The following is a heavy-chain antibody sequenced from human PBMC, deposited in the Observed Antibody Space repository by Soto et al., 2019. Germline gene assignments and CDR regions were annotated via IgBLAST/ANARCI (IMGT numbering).Heavy chain of an antibody. CDR2: IYYSGST. CDR3: ARYGDYIFQH. J-gene: IGHJ1*01. V-gene: IGHV4-59*08. CDR1: GGSISSYY. Sequence: SETLSLTCTVAGGSISSYYWSWIRQPPGKGLEWIGYIYYSGSTTYNPSLQSRVTISVGTPRNQFSLKLSSVTAADTAVYYCARYGDYIFQHWGQGTLVTVSS. D-gene: IGHD4-17*01.